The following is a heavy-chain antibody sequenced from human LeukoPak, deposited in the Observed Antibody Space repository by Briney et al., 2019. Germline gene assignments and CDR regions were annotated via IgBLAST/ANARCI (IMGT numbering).Heavy chain of an antibody. D-gene: IGHD1-26*01. CDR2: FYPGGST. Sequence: PGGSLRLSCAASGFTVSSNYMSWVRQAPGKGLEWVSVFYPGGSTYYADSVTDGFTISRDDSKNTLYLQMNSLRAEDTAVYYCARDPRSGSYSGMDVWGQGTTVTVSS. CDR1: GFTVSSNY. CDR3: ARDPRSGSYSGMDV. J-gene: IGHJ6*02. V-gene: IGHV3-66*01.